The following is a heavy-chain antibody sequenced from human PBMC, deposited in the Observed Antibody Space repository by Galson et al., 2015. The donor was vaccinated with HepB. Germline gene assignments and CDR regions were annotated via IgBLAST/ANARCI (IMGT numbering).Heavy chain of an antibody. J-gene: IGHJ5*02. CDR3: AKGPYSNILLSGGWFDP. CDR2: ISPDGNIK. D-gene: IGHD4-11*01. Sequence: SLRLSCAASGVTFSNAGMHWVRQAPGKGLEWVASISPDGNIKLYVDSVKGRFTISRDNSKNTLFLQMNSLTGEDTAVYYCAKGPYSNILLSGGWFDPWGQGTLVTVSS. V-gene: IGHV3-30*18. CDR1: GVTFSNAG.